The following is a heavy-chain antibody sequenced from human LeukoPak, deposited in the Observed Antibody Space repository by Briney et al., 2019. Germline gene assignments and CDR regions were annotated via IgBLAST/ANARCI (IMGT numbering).Heavy chain of an antibody. J-gene: IGHJ4*02. CDR3: ARLWDLTLFDY. Sequence: SETLSLTCTVSGGSISPYYWSWIRQPPGKGLEWIGYVYYTGSTDYNPSLKSRVTISVDMSKNQFSLRLTSVTAADTAVYYGARLWDLTLFDYWGQGSLVTVSS. CDR2: VYYTGST. D-gene: IGHD1-26*01. V-gene: IGHV4-59*01. CDR1: GGSISPYY.